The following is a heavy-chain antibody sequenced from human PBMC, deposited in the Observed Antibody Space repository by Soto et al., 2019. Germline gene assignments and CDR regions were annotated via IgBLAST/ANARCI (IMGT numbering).Heavy chain of an antibody. Sequence: QVQLVQSGAEVKKPGSSVKVSCKASGGTFSRYTITWVRQAPGQGLEWMGGITPMFGTPNYAQKCQGRVTITADESTSTAYMELSSLRSEATAMYYCARDGTLYDSSAYYYLYWGQGTLVTVSS. V-gene: IGHV1-69*01. CDR1: GGTFSRYT. J-gene: IGHJ4*02. CDR3: ARDGTLYDSSAYYYLY. D-gene: IGHD3-22*01. CDR2: ITPMFGTP.